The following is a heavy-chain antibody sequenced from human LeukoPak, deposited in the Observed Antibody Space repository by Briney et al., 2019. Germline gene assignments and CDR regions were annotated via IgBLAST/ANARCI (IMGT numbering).Heavy chain of an antibody. Sequence: ASVKVSCKASGYTFTSYGISWVRQAPGQGREWMGWISAYNGKTNDAQKLQGRVTMTTDTSTSTAYMELRSLRSDDTAVYYCAREVGRYCSSTSCPRGPWFDPWGQGTLVTVSS. D-gene: IGHD2-2*01. J-gene: IGHJ5*02. V-gene: IGHV1-18*01. CDR1: GYTFTSYG. CDR3: AREVGRYCSSTSCPRGPWFDP. CDR2: ISAYNGKT.